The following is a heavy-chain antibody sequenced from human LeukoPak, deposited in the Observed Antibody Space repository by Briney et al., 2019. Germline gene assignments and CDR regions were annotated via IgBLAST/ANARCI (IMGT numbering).Heavy chain of an antibody. V-gene: IGHV3-53*01. CDR1: GFTVSTNY. J-gene: IGHJ5*02. CDR2: IYTDRST. Sequence: HPGGSLRLSCAASGFTVSTNYMSWVRQAPGKGLEWVSTIYTDRSTYYADSVKGRFTISRDNSKNTLYLQMNSLRAEDTAVYYCAKDYCSSTSCSLNWFDPWGQGTLVTVSS. CDR3: AKDYCSSTSCSLNWFDP. D-gene: IGHD2-2*01.